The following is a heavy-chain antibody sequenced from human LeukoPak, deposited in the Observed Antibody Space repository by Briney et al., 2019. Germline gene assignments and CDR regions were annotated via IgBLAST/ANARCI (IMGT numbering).Heavy chain of an antibody. CDR3: ARERGGIGFTGDY. J-gene: IGHJ4*02. Sequence: ASVKVSCKASGYTFTNYGISWVRQAPGQGPEWMGWISPYNGDTKYAQKFQGRVTMTTDTPTSTVYMELRSLRSDDTAVFYCARERGGIGFTGDYWGQGTLVTVSS. CDR1: GYTFTNYG. D-gene: IGHD3-16*01. V-gene: IGHV1-18*01. CDR2: ISPYNGDT.